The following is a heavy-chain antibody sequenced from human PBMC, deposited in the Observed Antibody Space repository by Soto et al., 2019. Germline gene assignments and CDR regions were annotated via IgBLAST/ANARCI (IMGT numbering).Heavy chain of an antibody. CDR3: ARDGRRGYIHPSYYYGMDV. J-gene: IGHJ6*02. D-gene: IGHD5-18*01. V-gene: IGHV1-69*01. CDR1: GGTFSSYA. Sequence: QVQLVQSGAEVKKPGSSVKVSCKASGGTFSSYAISWVRQAPGQGLEWMGGIIPIFGTANYAQKFQGRVTITADEATSTAYMELSRLRSEDTAVYYCARDGRRGYIHPSYYYGMDVWGQGTTVTVSS. CDR2: IIPIFGTA.